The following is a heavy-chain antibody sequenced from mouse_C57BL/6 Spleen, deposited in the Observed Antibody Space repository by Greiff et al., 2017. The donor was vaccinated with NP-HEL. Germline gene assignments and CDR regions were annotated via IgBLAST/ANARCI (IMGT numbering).Heavy chain of an antibody. CDR3: AKKGGSYAMDY. CDR1: GFSLTSYG. CDR2: IWSGGST. V-gene: IGHV2-4*01. Sequence: QVQLKESGPGLVQPSQSLSITCTVSGFSLTSYGVHWVRQPPGKGLEWLGVIWSGGSTDYNAAFISRLSISKDNSKSQVFFKMNSLQADDTSIYYCAKKGGSYAMDYWGQGTSVTVSS. J-gene: IGHJ4*01.